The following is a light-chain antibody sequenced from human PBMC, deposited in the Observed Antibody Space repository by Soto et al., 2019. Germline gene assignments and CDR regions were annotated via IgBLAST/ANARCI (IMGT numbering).Light chain of an antibody. CDR1: SSDVGSYNL. CDR3: CSYVASSTSYV. J-gene: IGLJ1*01. V-gene: IGLV2-23*01. Sequence: QSALTQPASVSGSPGQSITISCPGTSSDVGSYNLVSWYQQLPGKAPELMIYEGSKRPSGVSNRFSGSKSGNTASLTISGLQAEDEAVYYCCSYVASSTSYVFGTGPKVTVL. CDR2: EGS.